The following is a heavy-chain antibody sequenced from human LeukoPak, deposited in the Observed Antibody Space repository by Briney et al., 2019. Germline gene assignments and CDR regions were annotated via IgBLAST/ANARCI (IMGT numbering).Heavy chain of an antibody. Sequence: SGGSLRLSCAASGFTFSSYSMNWVRQAPGKGLEWLSYISSTSSAVYYADSLKGRFTISRDNAKNSLYLQMDSLRAEDTAVYCCARVIGSYGDSAYWGQGTLVTVSS. J-gene: IGHJ4*02. D-gene: IGHD3-16*01. CDR1: GFTFSSYS. CDR3: ARVIGSYGDSAY. V-gene: IGHV3-48*04. CDR2: ISSTSSAV.